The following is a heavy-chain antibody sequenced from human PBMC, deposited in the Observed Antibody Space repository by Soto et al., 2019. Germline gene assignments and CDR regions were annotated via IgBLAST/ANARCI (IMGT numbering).Heavy chain of an antibody. D-gene: IGHD2-2*01. CDR3: AKLGSSSWSPHYYFDY. J-gene: IGHJ4*02. V-gene: IGHV3-23*01. CDR1: GFTFNNYA. CDR2: ITDSGDDT. Sequence: EVQLLESGGGLVQPGGSLRLSCAASGFTFNNYAMGWVRQAPGKGLEWVSAITDSGDDTYYIDSVKGRFTISRDNSKRTWYLQVNSLRAEDTAIYYCAKLGSSSWSPHYYFDYWGQGTLVTVSS.